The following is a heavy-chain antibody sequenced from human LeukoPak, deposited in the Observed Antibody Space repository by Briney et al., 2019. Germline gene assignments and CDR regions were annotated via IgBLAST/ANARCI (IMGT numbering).Heavy chain of an antibody. CDR3: AKSGF. Sequence: PGGSLRLSCAGSGFTFSNYAMTWVRQAPGKGLEWVSATGGGGGTTYYADSVKGRFTISRDNSKNTLYLQMNSLRGEDTAVYYCAKSGFWGQGTLVTVSS. CDR1: GFTFSNYA. CDR2: TGGGGGTT. J-gene: IGHJ4*02. V-gene: IGHV3-23*01.